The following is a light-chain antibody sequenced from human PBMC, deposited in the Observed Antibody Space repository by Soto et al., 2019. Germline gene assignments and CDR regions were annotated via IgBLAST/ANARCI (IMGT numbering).Light chain of an antibody. V-gene: IGKV1-39*01. CDR1: QNVASY. CDR2: ATS. Sequence: DIQMTQSPSSLSASVGDKVTITCRASQNVASYLNWYQQKLGTAPKVLIYATSTLKTGVPSRFSGYGSGTEFILTITSLQPEDFATDYCQQTYNTPLTFGGGTKVEIK. CDR3: QQTYNTPLT. J-gene: IGKJ4*01.